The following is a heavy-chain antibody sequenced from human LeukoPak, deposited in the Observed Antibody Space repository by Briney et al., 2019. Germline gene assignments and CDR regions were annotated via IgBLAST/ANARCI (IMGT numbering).Heavy chain of an antibody. CDR2: ISYDGSNT. CDR1: GFTFSSYA. D-gene: IGHD4-17*01. CDR3: ARGHYAPGY. Sequence: GGSLRLSCAASGFTFSSYAMHWVRQAPGKGLEWVALISYDGSNTYYADSVKGRFTISRDNSKNTLYLQMNSLRAEDTAVYYCARGHYAPGYWGQGTLVTVSS. V-gene: IGHV3-30-3*01. J-gene: IGHJ4*02.